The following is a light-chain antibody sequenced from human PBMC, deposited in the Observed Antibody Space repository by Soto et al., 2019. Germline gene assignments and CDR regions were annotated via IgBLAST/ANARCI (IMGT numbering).Light chain of an antibody. Sequence: DIQMTQSPSTLSASVGDRVTIACRASQSINAWLAWYQQKPGKAPNLLSYQASTLQIGVPSRFSGSGSRTEFAITINSLQPDDFATYFCQHYDSYSSIAFGQGTRLEIK. J-gene: IGKJ5*01. CDR1: QSINAW. CDR2: QAS. CDR3: QHYDSYSSIA. V-gene: IGKV1-5*03.